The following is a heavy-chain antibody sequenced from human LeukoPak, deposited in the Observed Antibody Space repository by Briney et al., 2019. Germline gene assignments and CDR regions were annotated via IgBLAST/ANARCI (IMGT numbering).Heavy chain of an antibody. Sequence: SETLSLTCAVYGGSFSGYYWSWIRQPPGKGLEWIGEINHSGSTNYNPSLKSRVTISVDTSKNQFSLKLSSVTAADTAVYYCARAIVTASQKYYFDYCGQGTLVTVSS. J-gene: IGHJ4*02. CDR3: ARAIVTASQKYYFDY. CDR2: INHSGST. D-gene: IGHD2-21*02. CDR1: GGSFSGYY. V-gene: IGHV4-34*01.